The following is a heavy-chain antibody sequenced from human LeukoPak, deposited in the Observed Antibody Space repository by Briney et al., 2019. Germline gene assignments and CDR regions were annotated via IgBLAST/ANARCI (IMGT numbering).Heavy chain of an antibody. V-gene: IGHV3-53*01. J-gene: IGHJ4*02. Sequence: PGGSLRLSCAASGFTLSSNYMSWVRQAPGEGLEWVSVIYSGGSTKYSDSVKGRFTISRDNSKNTRYLQMHSLRAEDTAVYYCARDVGGYNPFDYWGQGTLVTVSS. CDR2: IYSGGST. CDR3: ARDVGGYNPFDY. D-gene: IGHD5-24*01. CDR1: GFTLSSNY.